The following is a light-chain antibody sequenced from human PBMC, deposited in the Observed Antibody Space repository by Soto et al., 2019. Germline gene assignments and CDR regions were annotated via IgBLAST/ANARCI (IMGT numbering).Light chain of an antibody. V-gene: IGLV2-23*03. J-gene: IGLJ2*01. CDR2: EGS. CDR3: CSYAGTNTVHVV. Sequence: QSALTQRASVSGSPGQSITISCTGTSSDVGSYNLVSWYQQHPGKAPKLMIYEGSKRPSGVSNRFSGSKSGNTASLTISGLQAEDEADYYCCSYAGTNTVHVVFGEGTKLTVL. CDR1: SSDVGSYNL.